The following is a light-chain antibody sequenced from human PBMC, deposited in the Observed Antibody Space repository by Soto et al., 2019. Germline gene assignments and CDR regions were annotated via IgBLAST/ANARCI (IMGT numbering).Light chain of an antibody. V-gene: IGKV3-15*01. CDR1: QSVSSN. CDR3: QQYNNWPPGSYT. J-gene: IGKJ2*01. CDR2: GAS. Sequence: EIVMTQSPATLSVSPGERATLSCRASQSVSSNLAWYQQKPGQAPRLLIYGASTRATGIPARFSGSGSGTEFTLTISSLQSEDFAVYYCQQYNNWPPGSYTFGQGTNLEIK.